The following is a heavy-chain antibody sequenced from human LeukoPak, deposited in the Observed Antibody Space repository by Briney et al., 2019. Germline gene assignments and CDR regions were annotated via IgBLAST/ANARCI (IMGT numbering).Heavy chain of an antibody. D-gene: IGHD1-26*01. CDR1: GYTLTELS. CDR3: ATSLGSSGTYYFDY. CDR2: FDPEDGET. J-gene: IGHJ4*02. Sequence: VSVKVSCKVSGYTLTELSMHWVRQAPGKGLEWMGGFDPEDGETIYAQKFQGRVTMTEDTSTDTAYMELSSLRSEDTAVYYCATSLGSSGTYYFDYWGQGTLVTVSS. V-gene: IGHV1-24*01.